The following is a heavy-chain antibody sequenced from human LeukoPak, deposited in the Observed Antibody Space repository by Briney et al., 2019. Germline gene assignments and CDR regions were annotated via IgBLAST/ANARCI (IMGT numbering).Heavy chain of an antibody. J-gene: IGHJ3*02. Sequence: GASVKVSCKASGYTFTSYGISWVRQAPGQGLEWMGWISAYNGNTNYAQKLQGRVTMTTDTSTSTAYMELRSLRSDDTAVYYCARDLGSGTRDDAFDIWGQGTMATVSS. D-gene: IGHD6-19*01. CDR2: ISAYNGNT. CDR1: GYTFTSYG. V-gene: IGHV1-18*01. CDR3: ARDLGSGTRDDAFDI.